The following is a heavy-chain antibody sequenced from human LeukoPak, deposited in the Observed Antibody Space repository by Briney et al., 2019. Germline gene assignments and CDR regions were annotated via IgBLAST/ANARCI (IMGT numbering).Heavy chain of an antibody. CDR1: GFTFDDYG. CDR2: INWNGGST. D-gene: IGHD6-13*01. V-gene: IGHV3-20*04. CDR3: ARAVGGSSLGS. Sequence: GGSLRLSCAASGFTFDDYGMSWVRHAPGKGLEWVSGINWNGGSTGYADSVKGRFTISRDNAKNFLYLQMNSLRAEDTALYYCARAVGGSSLGSWGQGTLVTVSS. J-gene: IGHJ5*02.